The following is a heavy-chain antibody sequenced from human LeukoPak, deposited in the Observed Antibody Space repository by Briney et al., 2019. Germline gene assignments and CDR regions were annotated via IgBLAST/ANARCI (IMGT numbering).Heavy chain of an antibody. CDR3: AREPIQYCSSTSCYPG. V-gene: IGHV4-38-2*02. J-gene: IGHJ4*02. D-gene: IGHD2-2*01. CDR2: IYHSGST. CDR1: GYFISSGYY. Sequence: RSSETLSLTCTVSGYFISSGYYWGWIRQPPGKGLEWIGSIYHSGSTYYNPSLKSRVTISVDTSKNQFSLKLSSVTAADTAVYYCAREPIQYCSSTSCYPGWGQGTLVTVSS.